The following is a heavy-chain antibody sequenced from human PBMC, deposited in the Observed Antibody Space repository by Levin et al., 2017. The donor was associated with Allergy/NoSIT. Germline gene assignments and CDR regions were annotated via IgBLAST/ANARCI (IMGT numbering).Heavy chain of an antibody. D-gene: IGHD4-17*01. CDR3: ARALYGDYAHDAFDI. Sequence: ASVKVSCKASGYTFTGYYMHWVRQAPGQGLEWMGRINPNSGGTNYAQKFQGRVTMTRDTSISTAYMELSRLRSEDTAVYYCARALYGDYAHDAFDIWGQGTMVTVSS. CDR2: INPNSGGT. CDR1: GYTFTGYY. J-gene: IGHJ3*02. V-gene: IGHV1-2*06.